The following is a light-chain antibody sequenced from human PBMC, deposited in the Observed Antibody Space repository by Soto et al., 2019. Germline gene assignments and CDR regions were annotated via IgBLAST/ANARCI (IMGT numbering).Light chain of an antibody. CDR2: DVS. Sequence: QSVLTQPRSVSGSPGQSVTTSCTGTSSDFGGYNYVSWYQHHPGKAPKLMIYDVSERPSGVPDRFSGSKSGNTASLTISGLQAEDEADYYCCSYAGTFYVFRNRTKVTGL. J-gene: IGLJ1*01. V-gene: IGLV2-11*01. CDR3: CSYAGTFYV. CDR1: SSDFGGYNY.